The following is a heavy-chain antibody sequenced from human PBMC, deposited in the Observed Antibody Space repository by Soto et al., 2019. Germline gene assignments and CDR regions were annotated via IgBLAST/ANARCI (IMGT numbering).Heavy chain of an antibody. CDR3: ARGPPLGF. J-gene: IGHJ4*02. Sequence: SETLSLTCAVSGGSIISGGYSWSWIRQQPGQGLECIGYIYHSVSTYYNPSLKSRVTISVDRSKNQFSLKLSSVTAADTAVYYCARGPPLGFWGQGTLVTVSS. V-gene: IGHV4-30-2*01. CDR2: IYHSVST. CDR1: GGSIISGGYS.